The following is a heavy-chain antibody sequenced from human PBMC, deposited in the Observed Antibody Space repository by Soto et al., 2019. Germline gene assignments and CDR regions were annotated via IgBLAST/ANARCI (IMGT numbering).Heavy chain of an antibody. CDR2: ISAYNGNT. D-gene: IGHD2-2*02. J-gene: IGHJ6*02. CDR3: ARDKVIVVVPAAIRVDVLPFHGMDV. Sequence: QVQLVQSGAEVKKPGASVKVSCKASGYTFTSYGISWVRQAPGQGLEWMGWISAYNGNTNYAQKLQGRVTMTTDTSTSTAYMELRSLRSDDTAVYYCARDKVIVVVPAAIRVDVLPFHGMDVWGQGTTVTVSS. CDR1: GYTFTSYG. V-gene: IGHV1-18*01.